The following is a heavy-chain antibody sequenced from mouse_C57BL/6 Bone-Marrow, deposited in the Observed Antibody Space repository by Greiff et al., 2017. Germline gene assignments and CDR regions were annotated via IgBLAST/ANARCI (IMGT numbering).Heavy chain of an antibody. V-gene: IGHV1-61*01. Sequence: QVQLQQPGAELVRPGSSVKLSCKASGYTFTSYWMDWVKQRPGQGLEWIGNIYPSDSVTHYNQKFKDKDTLTVDKSSSTAYMQLSSLTSEDSAVYDFARYIYYYGRGYFDVWGTGTPGTVSS. J-gene: IGHJ1*03. D-gene: IGHD1-1*01. CDR1: GYTFTSYW. CDR2: IYPSDSVT. CDR3: ARYIYYYGRGYFDV.